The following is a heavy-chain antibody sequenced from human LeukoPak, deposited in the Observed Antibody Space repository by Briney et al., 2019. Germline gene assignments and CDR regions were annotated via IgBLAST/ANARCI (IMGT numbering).Heavy chain of an antibody. J-gene: IGHJ6*03. CDR1: GFTVSRNY. CDR2: IYSGGST. V-gene: IGHV3-53*01. CDR3: ARGRLDGKGVNYYYYYMDV. D-gene: IGHD1-1*01. Sequence: GGSLRLSCAASGFTVSRNYMSWVRQAPGKGLEWVSVIYSGGSTYYADSVKGRFTISRDNSKNTLYLQMNSLRAEDTAVYYCARGRLDGKGVNYYYYYMDVWGKGTTVTVSS.